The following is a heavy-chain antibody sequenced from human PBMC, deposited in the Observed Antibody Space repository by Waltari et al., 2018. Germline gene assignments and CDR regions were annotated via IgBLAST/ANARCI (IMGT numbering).Heavy chain of an antibody. CDR1: GVTFSSYS. J-gene: IGHJ3*02. Sequence: EVQLVESGGGLVQPGGSLRLSCAASGVTFSSYSMNWVRQAPGKGLEWVSYISSSSSTIYYADSVKGRFTISRDNAKNSLYLQMNSLRAEDTAVYYCARDSSSSGFDAFDIWGQWTMVTVSS. CDR3: ARDSSSSGFDAFDI. CDR2: ISSSSSTI. V-gene: IGHV3-48*04. D-gene: IGHD6-13*01.